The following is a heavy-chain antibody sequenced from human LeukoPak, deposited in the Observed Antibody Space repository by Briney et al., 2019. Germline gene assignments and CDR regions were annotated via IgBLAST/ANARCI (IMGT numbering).Heavy chain of an antibody. Sequence: PGGSLRLSCADSGFLFSNSWMAWVRQAPGRGLEWLANINQDGSAKTCVDSVKGRFTISRDNAKNSLYLQMNSLRAEDTAMYYCASQVTIFGGGKYFDYWGQGTLVTVSS. J-gene: IGHJ4*02. V-gene: IGHV3-7*05. CDR2: INQDGSAK. CDR1: GFLFSNSW. D-gene: IGHD3-3*01. CDR3: ASQVTIFGGGKYFDY.